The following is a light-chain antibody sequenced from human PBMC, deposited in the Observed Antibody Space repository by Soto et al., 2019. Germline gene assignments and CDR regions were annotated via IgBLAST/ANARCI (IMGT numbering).Light chain of an antibody. CDR2: GAS. Sequence: IVLTPSPGTLSLSPEERATLPCRASQSIGSSYLAWYQQKPGQAPRLLIYGASTRATGIPDRFSGSGSGTDFTLTITRVAPEDFAVYYCQQYVSLPITFGQGTRLEIK. V-gene: IGKV3-20*01. CDR3: QQYVSLPIT. J-gene: IGKJ5*01. CDR1: QSIGSSY.